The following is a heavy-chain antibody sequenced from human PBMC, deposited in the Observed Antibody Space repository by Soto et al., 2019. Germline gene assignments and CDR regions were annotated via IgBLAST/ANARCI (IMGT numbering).Heavy chain of an antibody. J-gene: IGHJ4*02. CDR3: ARGTPLYDSSGYPDY. V-gene: IGHV4-31*03. CDR1: GGSISSGGYY. CDR2: IYYSGST. Sequence: PSETLSLTCTVSGGSISSGGYYWSWIRQHPGKGLEWIGYIYYSGSTYYNPSLKSRVTISVDTSKNQFSLKLSSVTAADTAVYYCARGTPLYDSSGYPDYWGQGTLVTVS. D-gene: IGHD3-22*01.